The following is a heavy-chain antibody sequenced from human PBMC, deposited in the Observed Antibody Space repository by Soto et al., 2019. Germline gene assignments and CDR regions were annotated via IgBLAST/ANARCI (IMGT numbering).Heavy chain of an antibody. V-gene: IGHV4-34*01. D-gene: IGHD6-19*01. Sequence: PSETLSLTCAVYGGSFSGYYWSWIRQPPGKGLEWIGEINHSGSTNYNPSIKSRVTISVDTSKNQFSLKLSSVTAANTAVYYCARVIRSGWDYFDYWGQGTLVTVSS. CDR2: INHSGST. CDR1: GGSFSGYY. CDR3: ARVIRSGWDYFDY. J-gene: IGHJ4*02.